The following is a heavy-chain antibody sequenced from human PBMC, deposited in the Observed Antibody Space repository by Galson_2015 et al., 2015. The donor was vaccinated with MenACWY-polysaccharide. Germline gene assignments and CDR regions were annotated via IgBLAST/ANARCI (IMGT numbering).Heavy chain of an antibody. J-gene: IGHJ2*01. Sequence: ATLSLACTVSHGSITSYYWSWIRQSAGQGLEWIGRIHATGSTTYRPSFERRVAMSVAMHKNQFSLRVTAVTAADTAVYYCARRHLGNWYFDLWGRGTLVTVSS. CDR2: IHATGST. D-gene: IGHD7-27*01. CDR1: HGSITSYY. V-gene: IGHV4-4*07. CDR3: ARRHLGNWYFDL.